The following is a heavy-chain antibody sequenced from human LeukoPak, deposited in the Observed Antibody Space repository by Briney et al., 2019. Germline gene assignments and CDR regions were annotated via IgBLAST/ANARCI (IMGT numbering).Heavy chain of an antibody. CDR1: GGSISSYY. V-gene: IGHV4-59*01. D-gene: IGHD3-16*01. J-gene: IGHJ6*02. CDR3: ARSVSYYYGMVV. Sequence: SSETLSLTCTVSGGSISSYYWSWIRQPPGKGLEWIGYIYYSGSTNYNPSLKSRVTISVDTSKKQFSLKLSSVTAADTAVYYCARSVSYYYGMVVWGQGTTVTVSS. CDR2: IYYSGST.